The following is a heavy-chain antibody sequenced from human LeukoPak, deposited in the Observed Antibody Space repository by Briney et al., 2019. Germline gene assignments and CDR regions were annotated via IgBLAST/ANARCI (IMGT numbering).Heavy chain of an antibody. D-gene: IGHD2-2*01. V-gene: IGHV4-30-2*01. CDR2: IYHSGST. Sequence: PSLTLSLPCAVSGGSISSGGYSWSWIRQPPGKGLEWIGYIYHSGSTYYNSSLKSRVIISVDRSNNQFSLKLSSVTAEDTAVYYCARTYRNIVVIPAAIVQTVIYWYFDLWGRGTLVTVSS. J-gene: IGHJ2*01. CDR3: ARTYRNIVVIPAAIVQTVIYWYFDL. CDR1: GGSISSGGYS.